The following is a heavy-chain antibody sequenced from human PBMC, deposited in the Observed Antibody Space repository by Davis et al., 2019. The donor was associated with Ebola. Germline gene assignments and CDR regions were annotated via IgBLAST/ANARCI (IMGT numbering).Heavy chain of an antibody. CDR2: MNPNSGNT. V-gene: IGHV1-8*03. CDR3: ARDPKAYCGGDCYQGDAFDI. Sequence: ASVKVSCKASGYTFTSYDINWVRQATGQGLEWMGWMNPNSGNTGYAQKFQGRVTITRNTSISTAYMELSSLRSEDTAVYYCARDPKAYCGGDCYQGDAFDIWGQGTMVTVSS. J-gene: IGHJ3*02. D-gene: IGHD2-21*01. CDR1: GYTFTSYD.